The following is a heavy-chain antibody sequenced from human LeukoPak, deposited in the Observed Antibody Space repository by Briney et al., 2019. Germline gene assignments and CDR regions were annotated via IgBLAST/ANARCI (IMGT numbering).Heavy chain of an antibody. Sequence: SGPTLVKPTQTLTLTCSFSAFSLTTSGVGVGWVRQPPVNALVCRELIDWYDDKRYRPSLQSRLSITNDNSKDQVVLSMNNVESVDTATYYCAHITPFGTTVSTWDYCGQGTLVTVSS. CDR1: AFSLTTSGVG. J-gene: IGHJ4*02. CDR3: AHITPFGTTVSTWDY. CDR2: IDWYDDK. D-gene: IGHD5/OR15-5a*01. V-gene: IGHV2-5*01.